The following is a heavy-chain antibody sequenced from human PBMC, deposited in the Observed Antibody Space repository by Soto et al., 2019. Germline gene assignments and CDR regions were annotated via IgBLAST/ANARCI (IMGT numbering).Heavy chain of an antibody. CDR3: AKPYYDSSDRAFDI. V-gene: IGHV3-23*01. CDR1: GFTFRSYA. J-gene: IGHJ3*02. D-gene: IGHD3-22*01. Sequence: GGSLRLSCAASGFTFRSYAMSWVRQTPGKGLEWVSTISGGGDGTYYADSVQGRFTISRDNSRNTLSLQMNSLRAEDTALYYCAKPYYDSSDRAFDIWGQGTMVTVSS. CDR2: ISGGGDGT.